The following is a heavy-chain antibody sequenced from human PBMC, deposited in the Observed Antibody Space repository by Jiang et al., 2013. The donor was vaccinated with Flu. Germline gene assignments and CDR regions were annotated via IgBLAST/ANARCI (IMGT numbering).Heavy chain of an antibody. Sequence: MNWVRQAPGQGLEWMGWINTNTGNPTYAQGFTGRFVFSLDTSVSTAYLQISSLKAEDTAVYYCARLPYDSSPGRVYYYYGMDVWGQGTTVTVSS. D-gene: IGHD3-22*01. CDR2: INTNTGNP. V-gene: IGHV7-4-1*02. CDR3: ARLPYDSSPGRVYYYYGMDV. J-gene: IGHJ6*02.